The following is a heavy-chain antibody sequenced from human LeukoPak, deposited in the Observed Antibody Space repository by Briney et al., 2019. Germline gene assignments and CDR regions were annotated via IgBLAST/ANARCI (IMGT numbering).Heavy chain of an antibody. CDR3: ASLDGDPSLFDY. D-gene: IGHD4-17*01. V-gene: IGHV4-59*08. CDR1: GGSISSYY. CDR2: IYYSGST. Sequence: KPSETLSLTCTVSGGSISSYYWSWIRQPPGKGLEGIGYIYYSGSTNYNPSLKSRVTISVDTSKNQFSLKLSSVTAADTAVYYCASLDGDPSLFDYWGQGTLVTVSS. J-gene: IGHJ4*02.